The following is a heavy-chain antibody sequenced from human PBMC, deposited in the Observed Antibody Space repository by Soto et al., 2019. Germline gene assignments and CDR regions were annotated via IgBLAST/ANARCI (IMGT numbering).Heavy chain of an antibody. CDR2: ITGSGRDT. D-gene: IGHD6-13*01. CDR3: AKNGLDNSPAAIDS. V-gene: IGHV3-23*01. CDR1: GFPFRHNV. J-gene: IGHJ4*02. Sequence: EVQLLESGGGLAQPGGSLRLSCAASGFPFRHNVLSWVRQAPGKGLDWVSGITGSGRDTYYADSVKGRFTISRDNSKNMVFLQMNSLRAETTALYYCAKNGLDNSPAAIDSWGPGTLVTVSS.